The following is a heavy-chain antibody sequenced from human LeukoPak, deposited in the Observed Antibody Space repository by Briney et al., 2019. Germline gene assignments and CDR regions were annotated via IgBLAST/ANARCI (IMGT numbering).Heavy chain of an antibody. CDR1: GYTFTGYY. CDR3: ARWEYYYGPFDP. V-gene: IGHV1-2*02. Sequence: ASVKVSCKASGYTFTGYYMHWVRQAPGQGLEWMGWVNPNSGGTNYAQKFQGRVTMTRDTSIGTAYMELSRLRSDDTAVYYCARWEYYYGPFDPWGQGTLVTVSS. D-gene: IGHD3-10*01. CDR2: VNPNSGGT. J-gene: IGHJ5*02.